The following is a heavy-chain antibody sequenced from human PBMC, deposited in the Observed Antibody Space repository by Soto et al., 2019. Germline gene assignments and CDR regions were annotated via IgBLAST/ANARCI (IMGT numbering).Heavy chain of an antibody. D-gene: IGHD5-12*01. CDR1: GFTFSSHS. J-gene: IGHJ4*02. CDR2: ISSSSSYI. V-gene: IGHV3-21*01. CDR3: ARDLQMATIRGGDY. Sequence: EVQLVESGGGLVKPGGSLRLSCAGSGFTFSSHSMNWVRQAPGKGLEWVSSISSSSSYIDYADSVKGRFTISRDNAKNSLYLQMNSLRVEDTAVYYCARDLQMATIRGGDYLGQGTLVTVSS.